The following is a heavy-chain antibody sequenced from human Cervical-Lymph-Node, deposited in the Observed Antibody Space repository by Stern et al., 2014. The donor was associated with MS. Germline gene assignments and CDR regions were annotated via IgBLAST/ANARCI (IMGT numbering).Heavy chain of an antibody. CDR1: GYTFSTYG. V-gene: IGHV1-18*01. D-gene: IGHD2-15*01. CDR2: ISGHNGYT. J-gene: IGHJ4*02. Sequence: QVQLVESGAEVKKPGASVKVSCKASGYTFSTYGISWVRQAPGQGLEWMAWISGHNGYTKFAQRFQGRVTMTIDRSTSTAYMELRSLRSDDRAVYYCARESSDCSDPSCSWRSPPDYGGQGPLVTVSS. CDR3: ARESSDCSDPSCSWRSPPDY.